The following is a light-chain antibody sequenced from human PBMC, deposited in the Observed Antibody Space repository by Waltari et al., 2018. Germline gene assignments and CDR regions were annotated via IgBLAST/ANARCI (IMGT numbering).Light chain of an antibody. CDR1: QSIGKY. J-gene: IGKJ1*01. Sequence: FVLTQPPGTLSLSPEERATMSCRASQSIGKYLVWYQQRPGQAPRLLIYAASTRSTGIPDRFSGSGSGTDVSHTISRLEPEDFAVYYCQNHERLPATFGQGTKVEIK. V-gene: IGKV3-20*01. CDR2: AAS. CDR3: QNHERLPAT.